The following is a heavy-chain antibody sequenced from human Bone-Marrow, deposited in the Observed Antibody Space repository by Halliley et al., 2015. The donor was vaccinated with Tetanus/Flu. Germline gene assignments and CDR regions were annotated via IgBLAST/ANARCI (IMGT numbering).Heavy chain of an antibody. CDR1: GFTFSEYE. CDR2: ISSSGSLI. J-gene: IGHJ5*02. Sequence: SLRLSCAASGFTFSEYEMNWVRQAPGKGLEWISYISSSGSLIYYADSVKGRFTTSRDNSKNSLYLEMNSLRAEDTAIYFCASALDWNYSPNTWFDPWGQGTLVIVSS. D-gene: IGHD1-7*01. CDR3: ASALDWNYSPNTWFDP. V-gene: IGHV3-48*03.